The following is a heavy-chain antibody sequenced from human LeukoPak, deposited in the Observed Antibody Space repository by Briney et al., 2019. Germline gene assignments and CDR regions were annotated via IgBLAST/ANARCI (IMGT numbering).Heavy chain of an antibody. CDR1: GFTFYSYW. V-gene: IGHV3-74*01. CDR2: INIDGSTT. J-gene: IGHJ5*02. Sequence: AGGSLRLSCAASGFTFYSYWMHWVRQAPGTGLVWVSRINIDGSTTTYADSVKGRFTISRDNAKNTLYLQMNSLRAEDTAVYYCARDHIAVAGINWFDPWGQGTLVTVSS. D-gene: IGHD6-19*01. CDR3: ARDHIAVAGINWFDP.